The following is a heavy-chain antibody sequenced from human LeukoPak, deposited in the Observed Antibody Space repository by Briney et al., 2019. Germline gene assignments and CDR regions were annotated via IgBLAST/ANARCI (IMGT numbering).Heavy chain of an antibody. CDR2: ISYDGSNK. CDR1: GFTFSSYA. CDR3: ARASYDILTGYSYYFDY. D-gene: IGHD3-9*01. Sequence: PGRSLRLSCAASGFTFSSYAMHWVRQAPGKGLEWVAVISYDGSNKYYADSVKGRFTISRDNSKNTLYLQMNSLRAEDTAVYYCARASYDILTGYSYYFDYWGQGTLVTVPS. V-gene: IGHV3-30-3*01. J-gene: IGHJ4*02.